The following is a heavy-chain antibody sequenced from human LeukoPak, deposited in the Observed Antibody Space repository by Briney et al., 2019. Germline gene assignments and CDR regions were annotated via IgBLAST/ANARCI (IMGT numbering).Heavy chain of an antibody. CDR2: VFYSGTT. V-gene: IGHV4-39*01. D-gene: IGHD3-10*01. J-gene: IGHJ5*02. CDR3: ASGAVGNWFDP. CDR1: GGFISISTHY. Sequence: ETLSLTCSVSGGFISISTHYWDWIRQTPGKGLEWIGSVFYSGTTYFNPSFNSRLTISVDTSKNQFSLKLSSVTAADTAVYYCASGAVGNWFDPWGQGTLVTVSS.